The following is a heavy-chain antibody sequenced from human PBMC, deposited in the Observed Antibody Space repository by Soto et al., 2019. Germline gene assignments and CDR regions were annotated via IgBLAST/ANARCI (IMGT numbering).Heavy chain of an antibody. CDR2: IYYSGST. V-gene: IGHV4-31*03. CDR3: ARDSGSGSYYKAYNWFDP. J-gene: IGHJ5*02. D-gene: IGHD3-10*01. CDR1: GGSISSGGYY. Sequence: QVQLQESGPGLVKPSQTLSLTCTVSGGSISSGGYYWSGIRQHPGKGLEWIGYIYYSGSTYYNPSLKSGVTISVDTSKNQFSLKLSSVTAADTAVYYCARDSGSGSYYKAYNWFDPWGQGTLVTVSS.